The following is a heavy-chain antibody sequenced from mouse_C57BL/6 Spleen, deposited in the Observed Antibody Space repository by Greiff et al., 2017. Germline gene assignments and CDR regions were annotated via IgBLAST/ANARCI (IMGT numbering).Heavy chain of an antibody. J-gene: IGHJ4*01. CDR1: GYTFTSYW. Sequence: QVQLQQPGAELVRPGTSVKLSCKASGYTFTSYWMHWVKQRPGQGLEWIGVIDPSDSYTNYNQKFKGKATLTVHTSSSTAYMQLSSLTSEDSAVYYCARSRSTMVTPYAMDYWGQGTSVTVSS. V-gene: IGHV1-59*01. CDR2: IDPSDSYT. CDR3: ARSRSTMVTPYAMDY. D-gene: IGHD2-2*01.